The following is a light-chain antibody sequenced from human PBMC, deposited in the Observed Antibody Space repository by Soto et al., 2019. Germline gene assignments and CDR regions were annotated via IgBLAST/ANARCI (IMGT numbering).Light chain of an antibody. J-gene: IGKJ1*01. CDR2: DAS. CDR1: QSISSW. V-gene: IGKV1-5*01. CDR3: QQYNSYPWT. Sequence: DIQMTQSPSTLSESVGDRVTLTCRASQSISSWLAWYQQKPGKAPKLLIYDASSLESGVPSRFSGSGSGTEFTLTISSLQPDDFATYYCQQYNSYPWTFGQGTKVDIK.